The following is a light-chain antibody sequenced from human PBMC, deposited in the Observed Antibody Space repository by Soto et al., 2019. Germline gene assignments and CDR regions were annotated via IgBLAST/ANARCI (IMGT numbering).Light chain of an antibody. CDR1: QSLSGK. CDR2: DTS. J-gene: IGKJ1*01. Sequence: EIVMTQSPATLSASPGERATLSCRASQSLSGKLAWFQQRPGQAPRLLIYDTSTWATGIPARFSGSGSGTEFTLTISSLQSEDFAVYYCQQYSMWLWTFGQGTKLEIK. V-gene: IGKV3-15*01. CDR3: QQYSMWLWT.